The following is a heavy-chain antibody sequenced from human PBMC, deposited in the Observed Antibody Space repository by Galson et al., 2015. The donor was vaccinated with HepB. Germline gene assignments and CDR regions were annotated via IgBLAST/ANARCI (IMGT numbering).Heavy chain of an antibody. J-gene: IGHJ4*02. D-gene: IGHD6-19*01. CDR3: ARDATSGLERRFDY. Sequence: SLRLSCAASGFTFSNYGIHWVRQAPGKGLEWVAVIWYDGSNKYYADSVKGRFTISRDNSKNTLYLQMNSLRAEDTAVYYCARDATSGLERRFDYWGQGTLVTVSS. CDR1: GFTFSNYG. V-gene: IGHV3-33*01. CDR2: IWYDGSNK.